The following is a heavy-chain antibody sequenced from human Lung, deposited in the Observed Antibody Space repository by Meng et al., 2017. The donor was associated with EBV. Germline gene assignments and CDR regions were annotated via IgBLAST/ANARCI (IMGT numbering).Heavy chain of an antibody. D-gene: IGHD1-7*01. CDR2: ISSGNSYI. CDR3: ARLSGTGWFDP. CDR1: GFIFSNYN. V-gene: IGHV3-21*02. Sequence: EVQLVESGGGLVKPGESLRLSCAASGFIFSNYNMNWVRRAPGKGLEWVSSISSGNSYIYYADSVKGRFSISRDNAKNSLSLQMNSLRAEDTAVYYCARLSGTGWFDPWGQGTMVTVYS. J-gene: IGHJ5*02.